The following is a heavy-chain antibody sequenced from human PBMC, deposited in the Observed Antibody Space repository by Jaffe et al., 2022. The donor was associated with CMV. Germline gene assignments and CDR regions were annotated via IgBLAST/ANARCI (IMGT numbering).Heavy chain of an antibody. Sequence: EVQLVESGGGLLQPGESLRLSCAASGFTFSNYAMSWVRQVPGKGLEWVSSISGSAYDAYYADSVKGRFTISRDNSKNTLYLQMNSLRAEDTAVYYCARGSTGNGYYAAHYYYMDVWGKGTTVTVSS. V-gene: IGHV3-23*04. D-gene: IGHD3-22*01. CDR1: GFTFSNYA. CDR2: ISGSAYDA. CDR3: ARGSTGNGYYAAHYYYMDV. J-gene: IGHJ6*03.